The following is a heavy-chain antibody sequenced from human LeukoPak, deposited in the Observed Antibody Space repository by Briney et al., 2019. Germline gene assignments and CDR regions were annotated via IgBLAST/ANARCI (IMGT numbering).Heavy chain of an antibody. CDR3: ARLHYYGSGSYYMPLPNWFDP. D-gene: IGHD3-10*01. CDR2: ILYSGST. V-gene: IGHV4-30-4*01. CDR1: GGSISSGDYY. Sequence: PSETLSLTCTVSGGSISSGDYYWSWIRQPPGKGLEWIGYILYSGSTYYNPSLKSRVTISVDTSKNQFSLKLSSVTAADTAVYYCARLHYYGSGSYYMPLPNWFDPWGQGTRVTVSS. J-gene: IGHJ5*02.